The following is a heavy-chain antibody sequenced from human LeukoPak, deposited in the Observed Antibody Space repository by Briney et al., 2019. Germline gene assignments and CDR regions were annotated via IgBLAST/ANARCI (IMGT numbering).Heavy chain of an antibody. V-gene: IGHV3-21*01. J-gene: IGHJ4*02. CDR1: GLTFRSYA. CDR2: INSSSGYI. CDR3: ARDLDNSTWYRGFDY. D-gene: IGHD6-13*01. Sequence: GGSLRLSCAASGLTFRSYAMNWVRQAPGKGLEWVSSINSSSGYIYYADSVKGRFTISRDNAKNSLYLQMNSLRAEDTAVYYCARDLDNSTWYRGFDYWGQGTLVTVSS.